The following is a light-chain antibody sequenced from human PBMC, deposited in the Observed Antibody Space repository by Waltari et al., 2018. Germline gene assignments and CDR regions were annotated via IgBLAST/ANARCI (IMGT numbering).Light chain of an antibody. CDR1: NSDIANYNR. CDR2: DVH. V-gene: IGLV2-18*02. Sequence: QSALTQPPSVSGSPGQSVTISCTGTNSDIANYNRVSWYQQSPGTAPKLIIYDVHNRASGVSDCFSGSRSAKSASLTIAGLQAGDEADYYCSSYTTNTRFFGGGTKVTVL. CDR3: SSYTTNTRF. J-gene: IGLJ2*01.